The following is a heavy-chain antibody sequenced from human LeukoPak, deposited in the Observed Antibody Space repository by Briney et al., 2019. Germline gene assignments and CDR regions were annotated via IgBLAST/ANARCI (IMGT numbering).Heavy chain of an antibody. CDR3: ARRYYGSGSYYNWFDP. Sequence: SETLSLTCTVPGGSISSGDYYWSWIRQPPGKGLEWIGYIYYSGSTYYNPSLKSRVTISVDTSKNQFSLKLSSVTAADTAVYYCARRYYGSGSYYNWFDPWGQGTLVTVSS. D-gene: IGHD3-10*01. CDR2: IYYSGST. J-gene: IGHJ5*02. V-gene: IGHV4-30-4*01. CDR1: GGSISSGDYY.